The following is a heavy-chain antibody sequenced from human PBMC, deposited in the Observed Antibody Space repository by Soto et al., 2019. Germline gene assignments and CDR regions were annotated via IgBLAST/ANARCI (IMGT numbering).Heavy chain of an antibody. CDR2: ISGGGDKT. J-gene: IGHJ6*02. CDR1: GVTFSSYA. D-gene: IGHD3-3*01. Sequence: GGSLRLSCEASGVTFSSYAMSWVRQGPGKGLEWVSAISGGGDKTFYTDSVKGRFTISRDNSKNTLYLQMNSLRAEDTAVYYCARGYDFWSGYYYPYGMDVWGQGTTVTVSS. CDR3: ARGYDFWSGYYYPYGMDV. V-gene: IGHV3-23*01.